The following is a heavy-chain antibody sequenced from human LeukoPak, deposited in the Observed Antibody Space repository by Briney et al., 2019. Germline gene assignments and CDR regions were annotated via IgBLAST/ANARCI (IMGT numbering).Heavy chain of an antibody. V-gene: IGHV1-46*01. J-gene: IGHJ4*02. CDR1: GYTFTSYY. D-gene: IGHD3-16*01. Sequence: ASVKVSCKASGYTFTSYYMHWVRQAPGQGLEWMGIINPSGGSTSYAQKFQGRVTMTEDTSTDTAYMELSSLRSEDTAVYYCATLGARHGLGFDYWGQGTLVTVSS. CDR2: INPSGGST. CDR3: ATLGARHGLGFDY.